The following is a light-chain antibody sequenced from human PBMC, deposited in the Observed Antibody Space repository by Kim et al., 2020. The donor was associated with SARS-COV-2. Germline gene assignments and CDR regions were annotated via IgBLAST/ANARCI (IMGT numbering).Light chain of an antibody. CDR3: QHSHSTPLLT. J-gene: IGKJ4*02. V-gene: IGKV1-39*01. CDR2: AAS. CDR1: QSISTY. Sequence: DIKMTQSPSSLAASVGDRVTIACRASQSISTYLNWYQQKTGKAPKLLIYAASTLQSGVPSRFSGSGSGTDFTLTITCLQPEDFATYYCQHSHSTPLLTLGGGSKVDIK.